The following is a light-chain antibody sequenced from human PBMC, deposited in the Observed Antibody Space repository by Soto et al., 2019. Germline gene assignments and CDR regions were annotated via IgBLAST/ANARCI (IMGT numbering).Light chain of an antibody. CDR1: QSISSY. V-gene: IGKV1-17*01. J-gene: IGKJ4*01. CDR2: AAS. Sequence: DIQMTQSPSSLSASVGDRVTITCRASQSISSYLNWYQQKPGKAPKRLIYAASSLQSGVPSRFSGSGSGTEFTLTISSLQPEDFATYYCLQRNNYPLTFGGGTKVDIK. CDR3: LQRNNYPLT.